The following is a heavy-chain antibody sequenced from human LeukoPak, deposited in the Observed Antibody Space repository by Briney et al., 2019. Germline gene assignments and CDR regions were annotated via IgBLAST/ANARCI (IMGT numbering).Heavy chain of an antibody. V-gene: IGHV1-2*06. D-gene: IGHD5-24*01. J-gene: IGHJ4*02. CDR2: INPNSGGT. Sequence: ASVKVSCKASGYTFTGYYMHWVRQAPGQGLEWMGRINPNSGGTNYAQTFQGRVTMTRDTSISTAYMELSRLRSDDTAVYYCARDRRRDGYNSGLIDYWGQGTLVTVSS. CDR1: GYTFTGYY. CDR3: ARDRRRDGYNSGLIDY.